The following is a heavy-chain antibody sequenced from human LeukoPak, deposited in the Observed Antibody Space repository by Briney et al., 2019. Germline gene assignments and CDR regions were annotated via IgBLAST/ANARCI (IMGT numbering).Heavy chain of an antibody. D-gene: IGHD6-19*01. CDR2: ISGSAGST. CDR1: GFTFSSYA. V-gene: IGHV3-23*01. J-gene: IGHJ4*02. Sequence: GGSLRLSCAASGFTFSSYAMTWVRQAPGKGLEWVSGISGSAGSTYYADSVRGRFTISRDNSKTTLYLQVSSLRAEDTAVYYCAKAPSRAGNGWYQIDYWGQGTLVTVSS. CDR3: AKAPSRAGNGWYQIDY.